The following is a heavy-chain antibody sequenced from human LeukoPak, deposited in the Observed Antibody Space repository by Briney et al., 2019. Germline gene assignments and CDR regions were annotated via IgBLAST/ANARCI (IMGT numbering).Heavy chain of an antibody. V-gene: IGHV4-39*07. CDR2: IYYSGST. CDR3: TRGSIAYYYMDV. J-gene: IGHJ6*03. Sequence: SETLSLTCTVSGGSIGSSSYYWGWIRQPPGKGLNWIGSIYYSGSTYYNPSLKSRVTISVDTSKNQFSLKLSSVTAADTAVYYCTRGSIAYYYMDVWGKGTTVTISS. D-gene: IGHD3-22*01. CDR1: GGSIGSSSYY.